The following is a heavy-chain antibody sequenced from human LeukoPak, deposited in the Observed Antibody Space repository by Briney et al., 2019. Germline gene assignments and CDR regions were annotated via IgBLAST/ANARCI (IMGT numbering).Heavy chain of an antibody. V-gene: IGHV1-8*02. CDR2: MNPNSGNT. D-gene: IGHD2-21*01. CDR1: GGTFSSYA. J-gene: IGHJ5*02. CDR3: ARGWDYIVEPSWGRAPAFDP. Sequence: ASVKVSCKASGGTFSSYAISWVRQAPGQGLEWMGGMNPNSGNTGYAQKFQGRVTMTRNTSISTAYMELSSLRSEDTAVYYCARGWDYIVEPSWGRAPAFDPWGQGTLVTVSS.